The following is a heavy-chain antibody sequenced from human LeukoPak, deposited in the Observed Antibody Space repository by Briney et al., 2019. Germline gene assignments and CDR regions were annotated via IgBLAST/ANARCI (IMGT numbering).Heavy chain of an antibody. CDR2: IRYDGSNR. CDR1: GFTFSSYG. CDR3: AKDLGLGAVVTFLYMDV. D-gene: IGHD4-23*01. J-gene: IGHJ6*03. V-gene: IGHV3-30*02. Sequence: PGGSLRLSCAASGFTFSSYGMHWVRQAPGKGLEWVAFIRYDGSNRYYADSVKGRFTISRDNSKNTLYLPMNSLRAEDTAVCYCAKDLGLGAVVTFLYMDVWGKGTTVTVSS.